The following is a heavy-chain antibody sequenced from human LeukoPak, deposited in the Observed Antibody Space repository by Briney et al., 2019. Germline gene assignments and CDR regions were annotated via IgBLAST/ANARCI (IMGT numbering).Heavy chain of an antibody. CDR3: AKDPRFLEWLSHDAFDI. D-gene: IGHD3-3*01. CDR1: GFTFSNYG. Sequence: PGRSLRLSCAASGFTFSNYGIHWVRQAPGKGLEWVAVIWYDGSNKYYADSVKGRFTISRDNSKNTLYLQMNSLRAEDTAVYYCAKDPRFLEWLSHDAFDIWGQGTMVTVSS. J-gene: IGHJ3*02. V-gene: IGHV3-33*06. CDR2: IWYDGSNK.